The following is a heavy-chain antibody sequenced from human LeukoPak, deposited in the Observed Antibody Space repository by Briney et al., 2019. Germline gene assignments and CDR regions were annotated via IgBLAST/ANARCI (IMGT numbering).Heavy chain of an antibody. CDR1: GYTLTAYY. D-gene: IGHD6-19*01. CDR2: IKPDSGSS. Sequence: SVKVSCKASGYTLTAYYIHWLRQAPGQGPEWMGWIKPDSGSSHYAQKFQGRVTMTRDTSSNSAYMDLTRLKSDDTAVYYCARARVPIAVAGLYYFDYWGQGALVTVSS. CDR3: ARARVPIAVAGLYYFDY. V-gene: IGHV1-2*02. J-gene: IGHJ4*02.